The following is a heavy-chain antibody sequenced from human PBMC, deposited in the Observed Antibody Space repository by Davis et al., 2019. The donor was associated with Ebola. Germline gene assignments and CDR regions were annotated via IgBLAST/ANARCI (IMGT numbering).Heavy chain of an antibody. CDR3: ARGPGAINWGYYGMDV. V-gene: IGHV3-23*01. D-gene: IGHD2-2*01. J-gene: IGHJ6*01. CDR2: ISGSGGST. Sequence: PGGSLRLSCAASGFTFSSYAMSWVRQAPGKGLEWVSDISGSGGSTDYADSVRGRFTISRDNSKNTLYLQMNSLRAEDTAVYYCARGPGAINWGYYGMDVWGQGTTVTVSS. CDR1: GFTFSSYA.